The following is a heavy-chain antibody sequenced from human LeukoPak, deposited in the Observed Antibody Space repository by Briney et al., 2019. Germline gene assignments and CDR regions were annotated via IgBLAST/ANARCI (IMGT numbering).Heavy chain of an antibody. D-gene: IGHD6-13*01. CDR3: ARDPQYSSSSDAFDI. Sequence: PSETLSLTCTVSGGSVNSGSYYWSWIRQPPGKGLEWIGYIYYSGSSNYNPSLMSRVTISVDMSKNQFSLKLSSVTAADTAVYFCARDPQYSSSSDAFDIWGQGTVVTVSS. CDR1: GGSVNSGSYY. V-gene: IGHV4-61*01. J-gene: IGHJ3*02. CDR2: IYYSGSS.